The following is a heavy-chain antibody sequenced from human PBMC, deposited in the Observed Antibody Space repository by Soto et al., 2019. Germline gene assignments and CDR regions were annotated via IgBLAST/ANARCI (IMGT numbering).Heavy chain of an antibody. CDR1: GGSFSGYY. V-gene: IGHV4-34*01. J-gene: IGHJ4*02. D-gene: IGHD2-8*02. CDR3: ARDKITGLFDY. CDR2: INHSGST. Sequence: QVQLQQWGAGLLKPSETLSLTCAVYGGSFSGYYWTWIRQPPGTGLEGMGEINHSGSTNYNPSLKSRVTISVDTSKNQFSLKLTSVTAADTALYYCARDKITGLFDYWGQGTLVTVSS.